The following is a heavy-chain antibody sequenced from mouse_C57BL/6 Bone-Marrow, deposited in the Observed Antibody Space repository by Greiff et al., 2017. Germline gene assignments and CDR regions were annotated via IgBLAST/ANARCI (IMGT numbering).Heavy chain of an antibody. CDR2: IDPSDSEP. CDR1: GYTFTSYW. V-gene: IGHV1-52*01. CDR3: ARGGFMVTAY. D-gene: IGHD2-2*01. Sequence: VKLQQPGAELVRPGSSVKLSCKASGYTFTSYWMHWVKQRPIQGLEWIGNIDPSDSEPHYNQKFKDKATLTVDKSSSTAYMQLSSLTSEDSAVYYCARGGFMVTAYCGQGTLVTVAA. J-gene: IGHJ3*01.